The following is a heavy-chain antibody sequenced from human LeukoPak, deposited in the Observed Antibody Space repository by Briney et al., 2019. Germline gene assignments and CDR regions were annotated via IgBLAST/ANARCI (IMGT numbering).Heavy chain of an antibody. V-gene: IGHV4-4*07. D-gene: IGHD3-22*01. Sequence: SETLSLTCTVSGGSISSYYWSWIRQPAGKGLEWIGRIYTSGSTNYNPSLKSRVTMSVDTSKNQFSLKLSSVTAADTAVYYCAREHDSSGYLYYFDYWGQGTLVTVSS. CDR3: AREHDSSGYLYYFDY. CDR1: GGSISSYY. CDR2: IYTSGST. J-gene: IGHJ4*02.